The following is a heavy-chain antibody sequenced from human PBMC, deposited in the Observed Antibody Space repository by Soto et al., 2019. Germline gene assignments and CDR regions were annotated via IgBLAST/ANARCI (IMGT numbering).Heavy chain of an antibody. V-gene: IGHV4-4*07. D-gene: IGHD3-9*01. CDR2: VSTNGAA. J-gene: IGHJ6*02. Sequence: SETLSLTCTVSDDFISSYYWNWIRQPAGKGLEWIGRVSTNGAANYNPSLESRVTMSVDTSKNQFSLKLTSVTAADTAVYFCARADYEILTGSYAMDVWGQGTTVTVSS. CDR3: ARADYEILTGSYAMDV. CDR1: DDFISSYY.